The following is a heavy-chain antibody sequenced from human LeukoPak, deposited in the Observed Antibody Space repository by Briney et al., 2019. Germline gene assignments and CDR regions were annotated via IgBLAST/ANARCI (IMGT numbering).Heavy chain of an antibody. V-gene: IGHV3-23*01. D-gene: IGHD3-10*01. Sequence: GGSLRLSCAGSGFTFSSYGMSWVRQTPGKGLEWVSAISGSGVSTYYVDSVKGRFTISRDNSKNTLVLQMNSLRAEDTAVYYCARGGGITMVRGVMAGDYWGQGTLVTVSS. J-gene: IGHJ4*02. CDR2: ISGSGVST. CDR1: GFTFSSYG. CDR3: ARGGGITMVRGVMAGDY.